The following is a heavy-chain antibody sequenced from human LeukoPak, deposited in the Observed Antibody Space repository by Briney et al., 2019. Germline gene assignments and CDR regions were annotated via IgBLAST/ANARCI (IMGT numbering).Heavy chain of an antibody. CDR2: ITSTSTYI. D-gene: IGHD6-6*01. CDR1: GFTFSSYN. J-gene: IGHJ6*02. V-gene: IGHV3-21*01. CDR3: AKERPHGTDV. Sequence: GGSLRLSCTGSGFTFSSYNMNWVRQAPGKGLEWVSTITSTSTYIAYADSVKGRFTISRDNADNSVYLQMNSLRADDTAIYYCAKERPHGTDVWGQGTSVTVSS.